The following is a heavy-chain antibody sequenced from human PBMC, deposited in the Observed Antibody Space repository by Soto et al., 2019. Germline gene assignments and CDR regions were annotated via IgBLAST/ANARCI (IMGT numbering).Heavy chain of an antibody. D-gene: IGHD2-2*01. CDR1: GGTFSSYA. CDR2: IIPIFGTA. V-gene: IGHV1-69*13. Sequence: ASVKVSCKASGGTFSSYAISWVRQAPGQGLGWMGGIIPIFGTANYAQKFQGRVTITADESTSTAYMELSSLRSEDTAVYYCASGIRCSSTSCPTYYGMDVWGQGTTVTVSS. CDR3: ASGIRCSSTSCPTYYGMDV. J-gene: IGHJ6*02.